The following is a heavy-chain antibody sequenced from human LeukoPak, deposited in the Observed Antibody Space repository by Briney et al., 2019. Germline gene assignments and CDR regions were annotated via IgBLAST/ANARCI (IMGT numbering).Heavy chain of an antibody. D-gene: IGHD2-15*01. V-gene: IGHV3-23*01. CDR3: AKDRDISGYYFDY. CDR1: AFTFSTYA. Sequence: GGSLRLSCAASAFTFSTYAMSWVRQAPGKGLEWVSGISNSGGSTPYADSVRGRFTISRDNSKNTLYLQMNSLRAEDTAVYYCAKDRDISGYYFDYWGQGTLVTVSS. J-gene: IGHJ4*02. CDR2: ISNSGGST.